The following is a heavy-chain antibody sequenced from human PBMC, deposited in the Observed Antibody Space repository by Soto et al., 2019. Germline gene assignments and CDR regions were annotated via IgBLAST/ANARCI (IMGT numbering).Heavy chain of an antibody. V-gene: IGHV3-30-3*01. D-gene: IGHD2-2*01. J-gene: IGHJ6*02. CDR3: ARTSSLGPAAISNYYYYGMDV. CDR1: GFTFSSYA. CDR2: ISYDGSNK. Sequence: GGSLRLSCAASGFTFSSYAMHWVRQAPGKGLEWVAVISYDGSNKYYADSVKGRFTISRDNSKNTLYLQMNSLRAEDTAVYYCARTSSLGPAAISNYYYYGMDVWGQGTTVTVSS.